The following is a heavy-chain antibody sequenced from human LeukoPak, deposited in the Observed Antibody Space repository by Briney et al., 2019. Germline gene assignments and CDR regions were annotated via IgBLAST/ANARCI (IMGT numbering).Heavy chain of an antibody. D-gene: IGHD1-26*01. J-gene: IGHJ3*02. CDR1: GFIFGDYA. CDR3: AKDRYSGSCADASDI. V-gene: IGHV3-9*01. Sequence: GRSLRLSCAASGFIFGDYAMHWVRQAPGKGLEWVSGISWNSDSKAYADSVKGRFTISRDNAKNSLYLQMNSLRVEDTALYYSAKDRYSGSCADASDIWGQGTMVTVSS. CDR2: ISWNSDSK.